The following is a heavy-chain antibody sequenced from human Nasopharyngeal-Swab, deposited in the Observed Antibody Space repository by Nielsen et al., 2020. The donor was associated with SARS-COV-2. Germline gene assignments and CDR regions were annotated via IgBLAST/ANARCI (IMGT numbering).Heavy chain of an antibody. D-gene: IGHD3-9*01. CDR1: GFTFSSYG. CDR2: ISYDGSNK. J-gene: IGHJ6*03. Sequence: GEFLKISCAASGFTFSSYGMHWVRQAPGKGLEWVAVISYDGSNKHYADSVKGRFTISRDNSKNTLYLQMNSLRAEDTAVYYCAKEGFGYDILTGYYTNMDVWGKGTTVTVSS. CDR3: AKEGFGYDILTGYYTNMDV. V-gene: IGHV3-30*18.